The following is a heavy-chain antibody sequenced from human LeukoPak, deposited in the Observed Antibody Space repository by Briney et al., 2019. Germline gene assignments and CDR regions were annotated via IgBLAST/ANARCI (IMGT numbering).Heavy chain of an antibody. V-gene: IGHV3-53*01. CDR3: ARVSSIAVGGAFDI. Sequence: GGSLRLPCAASGFTVSSNYMSWVRQAPGKGLEWVSVIYSGGSTYYADSVKGRFTISRDNSKNTLYLQMNSLRAEDTAVYYCARVSSIAVGGAFDIWGQGTMVTVSS. CDR2: IYSGGST. CDR1: GFTVSSNY. D-gene: IGHD6-19*01. J-gene: IGHJ3*02.